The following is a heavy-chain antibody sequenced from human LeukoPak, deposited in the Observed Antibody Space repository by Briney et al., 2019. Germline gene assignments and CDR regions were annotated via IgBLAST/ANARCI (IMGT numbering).Heavy chain of an antibody. CDR2: IKQDGSEK. CDR3: ARKGYCSSTSCHPYFDY. CDR1: GFTFSSYW. J-gene: IGHJ4*02. V-gene: IGHV3-7*03. D-gene: IGHD2-2*01. Sequence: PGGSLRLSCAASGFTFSSYWMSWVRQAPGKGLEWVANIKQDGSEKYYVDSVKGRFTISGDNAKNSLYLQMSSLRAEDTAVYYCARKGYCSSTSCHPYFDYWGQGTLVTVSS.